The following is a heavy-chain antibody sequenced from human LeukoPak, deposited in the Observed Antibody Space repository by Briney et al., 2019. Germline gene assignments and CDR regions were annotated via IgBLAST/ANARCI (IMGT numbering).Heavy chain of an antibody. CDR1: GFTFSNYA. V-gene: IGHV3-23*01. J-gene: IGHJ4*02. CDR3: AKDKYSSGWYFFDY. D-gene: IGHD6-19*01. Sequence: PGGSLRLSCAASGFTFSNYAMTWARQAPGKGLEWVSAISGSGSTTYYGDSVKGRFTISRDNSKNTLYLQMNSLRAEDTAVYYCAKDKYSSGWYFFDYWGQGSLVTVSS. CDR2: ISGSGSTT.